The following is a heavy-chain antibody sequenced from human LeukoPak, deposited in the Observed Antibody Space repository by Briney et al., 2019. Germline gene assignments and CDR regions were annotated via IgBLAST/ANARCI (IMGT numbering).Heavy chain of an antibody. CDR2: IREDGSEK. J-gene: IGHJ6*02. V-gene: IGHV3-7*03. Sequence: GGSLRLSCAASGFTFSSYWVTWVRQTPGKGLEWVANIREDGSEKNYVDSVKGRFTISRDNANNILYLQMNSLRAEDTAMYYCARDETRGSSWFYYYGMGVWGQGTTVTVSS. CDR1: GFTFSSYW. D-gene: IGHD6-13*01. CDR3: ARDETRGSSWFYYYGMGV.